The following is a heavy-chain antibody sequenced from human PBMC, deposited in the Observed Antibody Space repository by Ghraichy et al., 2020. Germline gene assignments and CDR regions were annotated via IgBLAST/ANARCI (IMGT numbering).Heavy chain of an antibody. V-gene: IGHV3-53*01. J-gene: IGHJ4*02. D-gene: IGHD5-24*01. CDR2: IYSGGST. Sequence: GGSLRLSGSAAHLTEIKSCMRCFCDASGMGLEWVSVIYSGGSTYYADSVKGRFTISRDNSKNTLYLQMNSLRAEDTAVYYCAREARDGYNFDYWGQGTLGTVSS. CDR3: AREARDGYNFDY. CDR1: HLTEIKSC.